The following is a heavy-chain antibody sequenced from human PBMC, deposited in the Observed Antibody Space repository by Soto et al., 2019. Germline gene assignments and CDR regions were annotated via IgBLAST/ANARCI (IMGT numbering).Heavy chain of an antibody. CDR3: ARVQRIGCSRTSCVLRY. Sequence: ASVKVSCKASGYTFTGYYMHWVRQAPGQGLEWMGWINPNSGGTNYAQKFQGWVTITRDTSISTAYMELSRLRSDDTAVYYCARVQRIGCSRTSCVLRYWGQGTLVTVSS. CDR1: GYTFTGYY. CDR2: INPNSGGT. D-gene: IGHD2-2*01. V-gene: IGHV1-2*04. J-gene: IGHJ4*02.